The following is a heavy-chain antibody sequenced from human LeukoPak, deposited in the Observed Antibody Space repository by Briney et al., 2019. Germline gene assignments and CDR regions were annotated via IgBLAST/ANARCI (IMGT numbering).Heavy chain of an antibody. V-gene: IGHV1-2*02. D-gene: IGHD1-1*01. Sequence: ASVKVSCKASGYTFTGYYMHWVRRAPGQGLEWMGWINPNSGGTNYAQKFQGRVTMTRDTSISTAYMELSRLRSDDTAVYYCALDPSDQGAFDIWGQGTMVTVSS. CDR1: GYTFTGYY. J-gene: IGHJ3*02. CDR2: INPNSGGT. CDR3: ALDPSDQGAFDI.